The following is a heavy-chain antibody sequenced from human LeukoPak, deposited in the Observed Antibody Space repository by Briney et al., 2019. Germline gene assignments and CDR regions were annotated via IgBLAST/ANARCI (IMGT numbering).Heavy chain of an antibody. V-gene: IGHV3-21*01. D-gene: IGHD3-10*01. Sequence: PGGSLRLSCAASGFSFNDAWMNWVRQAPGKGLEWVSSISSSSSYIYYADSVKGRFTISRDNAKNSLYLQMNSLRAEDTAVYYCARGGSGSYSLDYWGQGTLVTVSS. CDR3: ARGGSGSYSLDY. J-gene: IGHJ4*02. CDR2: ISSSSSYI. CDR1: GFSFNDAW.